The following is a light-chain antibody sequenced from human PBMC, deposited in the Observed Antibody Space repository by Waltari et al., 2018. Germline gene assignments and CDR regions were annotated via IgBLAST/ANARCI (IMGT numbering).Light chain of an antibody. J-gene: IGKJ2*03. Sequence: DIVMTQTPLSLPVTPGEPASISCRSSHSLLHSDGNTYLYWYLQKPGQPPRLLIYRVSNRFSGVPDRFSGSGSGTDFTLKISRVKAEDVGVYYCMQALQTPYSFGQGTKVEIK. CDR3: MQALQTPYS. CDR1: HSLLHSDGNTY. CDR2: RVS. V-gene: IGKV2-29*02.